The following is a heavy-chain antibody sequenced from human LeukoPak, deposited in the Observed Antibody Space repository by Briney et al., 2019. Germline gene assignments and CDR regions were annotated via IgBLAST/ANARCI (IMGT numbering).Heavy chain of an antibody. CDR2: ISYSGST. CDR1: DGSISSSSYY. Sequence: PETLSLTCTVSDGSISSSSYYWGWIRQPPGKGLEWIGSISYSGSTYYNSSLKSRVTISVDTSKNQFSLKLSSVTAADTAVYYCARHIASIFGVLKPWGQGTLVTVSS. CDR3: ARHIASIFGVLKP. D-gene: IGHD3-3*01. J-gene: IGHJ5*02. V-gene: IGHV4-39*01.